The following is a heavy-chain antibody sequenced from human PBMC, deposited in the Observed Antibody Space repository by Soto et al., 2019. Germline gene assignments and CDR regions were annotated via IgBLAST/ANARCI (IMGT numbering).Heavy chain of an antibody. J-gene: IGHJ6*02. CDR2: ISWNSGNK. V-gene: IGHV3-9*01. CDR3: PEEAGILRLFDWLSHGMDL. CDR1: GFTFDDYA. Sequence: EVQLVESGGGLVQPGRSLRLSCAASGFTFDDYAMHWVRQAPGKGLEWVSGISWNSGNKVYADSVKGRCTIARDNAKNFLYLQLTSLRAEATVLYNCPEEAGILRLFDWLSHGMDLWGPGTPVTFSS. D-gene: IGHD3-9*01.